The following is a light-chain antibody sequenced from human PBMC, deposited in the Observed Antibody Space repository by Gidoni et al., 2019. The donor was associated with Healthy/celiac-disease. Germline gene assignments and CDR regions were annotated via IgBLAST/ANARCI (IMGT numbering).Light chain of an antibody. Sequence: DIHLTQSPSSLSASVGDRVTITCQASQYIRNYLNWYQQKPGKAPKLLIYDASNLETGVPSRFSGSGSGTDVTFTISSLQPEDIATYYCQQYDNPALTFGGGTKVEIK. CDR1: QYIRNY. J-gene: IGKJ4*01. V-gene: IGKV1-33*01. CDR2: DAS. CDR3: QQYDNPALT.